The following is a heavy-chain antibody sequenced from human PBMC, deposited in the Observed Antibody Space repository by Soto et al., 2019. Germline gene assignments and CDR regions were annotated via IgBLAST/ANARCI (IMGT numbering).Heavy chain of an antibody. J-gene: IGHJ4*02. Sequence: EVQLVESGGGLVKPVGSLRLSCAASGFTFSSYSMNWVRQAPGKGLEWVSSISSSSSYIYYADSVKGRFTISRDNAKNSLYLQMNSLRAEDTAVYYCARDPSSGWYGDYWGQGTLVTVSS. CDR1: GFTFSSYS. CDR2: ISSSSSYI. CDR3: ARDPSSGWYGDY. D-gene: IGHD6-13*01. V-gene: IGHV3-21*01.